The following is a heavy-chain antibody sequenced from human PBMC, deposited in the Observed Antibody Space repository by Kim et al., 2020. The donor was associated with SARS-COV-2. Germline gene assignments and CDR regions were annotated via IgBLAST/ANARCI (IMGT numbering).Heavy chain of an antibody. Sequence: GGSLRLSCAASGFTFSNYAMNWVRQAPGKGLEWVSGIRGSGGNTYYADSVKGRFTISRDNSKNTLYRQMNSLRAEDTAVYYCASGEGTFDPWGQGTLVTV. CDR1: GFTFSNYA. J-gene: IGHJ5*02. CDR3: ASGEGTFDP. CDR2: IRGSGGNT. V-gene: IGHV3-23*01. D-gene: IGHD1-7*01.